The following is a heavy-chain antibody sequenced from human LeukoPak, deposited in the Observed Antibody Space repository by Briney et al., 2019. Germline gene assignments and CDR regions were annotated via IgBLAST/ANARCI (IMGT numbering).Heavy chain of an antibody. CDR1: SYSISRGYY. D-gene: IGHD3-3*01. J-gene: IGHJ4*02. V-gene: IGHV4-38-2*02. CDR2: IHHTGTT. Sequence: PSETLSLTCTVSSYSISRGYYWGWIRQSAGEGLEWIGNIHHTGTTSYNPSLESRVTISLDLSKNQFSLRLSSVTAPDTALYYCVREGPIRFLEQIDYWGQGTLVTVSS. CDR3: VREGPIRFLEQIDY.